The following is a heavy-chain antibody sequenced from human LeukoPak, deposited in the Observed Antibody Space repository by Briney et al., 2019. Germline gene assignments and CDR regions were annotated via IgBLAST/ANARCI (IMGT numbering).Heavy chain of an antibody. V-gene: IGHV3-30*02. CDR3: AKLRPGSGAAGNYFDY. J-gene: IGHJ4*02. CDR1: GFTFSSYG. Sequence: GGSLRLSCAASGFTFSSYGMHWVRQAPGKGLEWVAFIRYDGSNKYYADSVKGRFTISRDNSKNTLYLQMNSLRAEDTAVYYCAKLRPGSGAAGNYFDYWGQGTLVTVSS. CDR2: IRYDGSNK. D-gene: IGHD3-10*01.